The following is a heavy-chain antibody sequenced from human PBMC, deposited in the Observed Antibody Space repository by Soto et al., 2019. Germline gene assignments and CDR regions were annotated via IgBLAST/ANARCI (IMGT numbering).Heavy chain of an antibody. CDR1: GGTFSNYP. J-gene: IGHJ2*01. Sequence: SVKVSCKASGGTFSNYPISWVRQAPGQGLEWMGGIIPIFGTVNYAQKFQGRVAITADESTSTAYMELSSLRSEDTAVYYCARGNHRWLQLWYFDLWGRGTLVTVSS. V-gene: IGHV1-69*13. D-gene: IGHD5-12*01. CDR3: ARGNHRWLQLWYFDL. CDR2: IIPIFGTV.